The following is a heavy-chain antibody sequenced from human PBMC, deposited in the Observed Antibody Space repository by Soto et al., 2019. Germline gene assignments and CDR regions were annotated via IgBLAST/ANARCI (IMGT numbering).Heavy chain of an antibody. V-gene: IGHV3-66*01. J-gene: IGHJ3*02. CDR1: GFTVSSNY. CDR3: ARVIKWFGVSHSAFDI. Sequence: PGGSLRLSCAASGFTVSSNYMSWVRQAPGKGLEWVSVIYSGGSTYYADSVKGRFTISRDNSKNTLYLQMNSLRAEDTAVYYCARVIKWFGVSHSAFDIWGQGTMVTVS. D-gene: IGHD3-10*01. CDR2: IYSGGST.